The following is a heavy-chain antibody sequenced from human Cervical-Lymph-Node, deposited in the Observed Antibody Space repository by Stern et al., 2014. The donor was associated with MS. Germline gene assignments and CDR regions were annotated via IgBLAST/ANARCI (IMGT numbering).Heavy chain of an antibody. V-gene: IGHV1-24*01. CDR2: SSPEDGET. CDR1: GYTLNDLS. CDR3: ASAVTGLNYYFHALDV. J-gene: IGHJ6*02. Sequence: MQLVESGAEVKKPGASVKVSCKVSGYTLNDLSLHWVRQAPGEGLEWMGGSSPEDGETIFAQGLQGRVTVTEDKSTDTAYMELSSLRSEDTAVYYCASAVTGLNYYFHALDVWGQGTTVTVSS. D-gene: IGHD6-19*01.